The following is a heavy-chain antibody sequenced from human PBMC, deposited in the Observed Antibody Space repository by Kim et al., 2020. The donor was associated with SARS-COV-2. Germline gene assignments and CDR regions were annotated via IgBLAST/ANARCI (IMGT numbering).Heavy chain of an antibody. CDR1: GGSISSGGYY. Sequence: SETLSPTCTVSGGSISSGGYYWSWIRQHPGKGLEWIGYIYYSGSTYYNPSLKSRVTISVDTSKNQFSLKLSTVTAADTAVYYCARDSSTSRITIFGVVISAFDIWGQGTMVTVSS. V-gene: IGHV4-31*03. D-gene: IGHD3-3*01. CDR3: ARDSSTSRITIFGVVISAFDI. CDR2: IYYSGST. J-gene: IGHJ3*02.